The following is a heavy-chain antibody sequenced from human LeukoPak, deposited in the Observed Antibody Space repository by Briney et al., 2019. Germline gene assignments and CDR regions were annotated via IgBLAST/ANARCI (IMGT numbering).Heavy chain of an antibody. Sequence: PSETLSLTCTVSGYSISSGYYWGWIRQPPGKGLEWIGSIYHSGSTYYNPSLKSRVTISVDTSKNQFSLKLSSVTAADTAVYYCARISDTAMGQWGQGTLVTVSS. J-gene: IGHJ4*02. CDR1: GYSISSGYY. CDR3: ARISDTAMGQ. V-gene: IGHV4-38-2*02. D-gene: IGHD5-18*01. CDR2: IYHSGST.